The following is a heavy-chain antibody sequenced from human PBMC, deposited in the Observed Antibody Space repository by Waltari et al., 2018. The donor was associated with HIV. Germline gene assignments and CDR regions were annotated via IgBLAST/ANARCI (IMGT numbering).Heavy chain of an antibody. J-gene: IGHJ4*02. CDR3: ARGPREMGSSGWFDY. D-gene: IGHD6-19*01. Sequence: QLQLQESGPGLVKPSETLSLTCTVSGGSISSSSYYWGWIRQPPGKGLDWIGRIYYRGVTYYNPSLKCLVTISVDTSKNQFSLKLSSVTAADTAVYYCARGPREMGSSGWFDYWGQGTLVTVSS. V-gene: IGHV4-39*01. CDR1: GGSISSSSYY. CDR2: IYYRGVT.